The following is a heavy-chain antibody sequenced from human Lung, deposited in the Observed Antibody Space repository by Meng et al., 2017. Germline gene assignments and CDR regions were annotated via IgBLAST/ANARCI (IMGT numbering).Heavy chain of an antibody. Sequence: QGQLQGPGPGLVKPSQTLFLTGTVSGGSISSGGYYWSWIRQHPGKGLEWIGYIYYSGSTYYNPSLKSRVTISVDTSKNQFSLKLSSVTAADTAVYYCAREPYYYGSGSYSSYWYFDLWGRGTLVTVSS. V-gene: IGHV4-31*03. CDR2: IYYSGST. J-gene: IGHJ2*01. CDR1: GGSISSGGYY. CDR3: AREPYYYGSGSYSSYWYFDL. D-gene: IGHD3-10*01.